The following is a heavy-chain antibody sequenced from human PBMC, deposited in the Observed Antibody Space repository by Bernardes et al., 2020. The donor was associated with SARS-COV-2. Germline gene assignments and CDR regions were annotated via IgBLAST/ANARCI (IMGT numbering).Heavy chain of an antibody. D-gene: IGHD5-12*01. CDR1: GFTFSTYS. CDR2: ISTSNSYI. V-gene: IGHV3-21*01. J-gene: IGHJ4*02. Sequence: GALRLSCAASGFTFSTYSMNWVRLAPGKGLEWVSSISTSNSYIYYADSVRGRFTISRDNAKNSLYLQMSSLRGDDTAVYYCARTAVDIVATAHFDYWGQGTLVTVSS. CDR3: ARTAVDIVATAHFDY.